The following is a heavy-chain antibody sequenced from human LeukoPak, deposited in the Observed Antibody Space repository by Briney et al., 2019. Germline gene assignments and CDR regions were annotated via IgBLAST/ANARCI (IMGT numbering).Heavy chain of an antibody. D-gene: IGHD5-12*01. V-gene: IGHV1-2*02. J-gene: IGHJ4*02. CDR3: ARQGSGYDFDY. CDR1: GYTFTGYY. Sequence: ASVKVSCKAFGYTFTGYYMHWVRQPPRQVLEWMGWINPNSGGTNYAQKFQGRVTMTRDTSISTAYMELSRLRSHDTAVYYCARQGSGYDFDYWGEGTLVTVSS. CDR2: INPNSGGT.